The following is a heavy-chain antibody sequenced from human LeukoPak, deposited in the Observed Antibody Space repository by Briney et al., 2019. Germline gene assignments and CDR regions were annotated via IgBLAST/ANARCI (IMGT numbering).Heavy chain of an antibody. D-gene: IGHD6-13*01. J-gene: IGHJ3*02. V-gene: IGHV1-69*05. CDR2: IIPIFGTA. CDR3: ARAEIAAAVHDAFDI. Sequence: SVKVSCKGSGGTFSSYAISWVRQAPGQGLEWMGGIIPIFGTANYAQKFQGRVTITTDESTSTAYMELSSLRSEDTAVYYCARAEIAAAVHDAFDIWGQGTMVTVSS. CDR1: GGTFSSYA.